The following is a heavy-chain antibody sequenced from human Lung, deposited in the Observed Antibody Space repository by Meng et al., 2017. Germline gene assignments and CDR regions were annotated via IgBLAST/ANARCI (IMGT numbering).Heavy chain of an antibody. CDR1: GFTFSDYH. D-gene: IGHD3-3*01. CDR2: ISSSGTTI. CDR3: AGYDFWSRYSNY. V-gene: IGHV3-11*01. J-gene: IGHJ4*02. Sequence: QVQLVESGGGLVTPGWSLRVSCAASGFTFSDYHMSWIRQAAGKGLEWVSYISSSGTTIYYADSVKGRFTISRDNAKNSLYLQMNSLRAEDTAVYYCAGYDFWSRYSNYWGQGTLVTVSS.